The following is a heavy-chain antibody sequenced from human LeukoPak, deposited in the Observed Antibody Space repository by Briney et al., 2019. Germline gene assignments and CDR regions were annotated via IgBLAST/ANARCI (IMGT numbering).Heavy chain of an antibody. CDR1: GFTVSSNY. J-gene: IGHJ6*03. CDR2: IYSGGST. V-gene: IGHV3-53*01. D-gene: IGHD2-2*01. CDR3: AARSPSPYQLLGLDYMDV. Sequence: GGSLRLSCAASGFTVSSNYMSWVRQAPGKGLEWVSVIYSGGSTYYADSVKGRFTISRDSSKNTLYLQMNSLRAEDTAVYYCAARSPSPYQLLGLDYMDVWGKGTTVTVSS.